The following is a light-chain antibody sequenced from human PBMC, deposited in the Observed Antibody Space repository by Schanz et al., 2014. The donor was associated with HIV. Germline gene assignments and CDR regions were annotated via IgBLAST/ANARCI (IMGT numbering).Light chain of an antibody. V-gene: IGLV1-40*01. CDR3: AAWDDSLNAMV. CDR1: GSNIGAGYD. Sequence: QSVLTQPPSLSGAPGQRVSLSCNGTGSNIGAGYDVHWYLQFPGTAPKLLIYDDNNRPSGVPDRFSGSKSGTVGSLAISGLQSDDEADYYCAAWDDSLNAMVFGGGTKLTVL. J-gene: IGLJ2*01. CDR2: DDN.